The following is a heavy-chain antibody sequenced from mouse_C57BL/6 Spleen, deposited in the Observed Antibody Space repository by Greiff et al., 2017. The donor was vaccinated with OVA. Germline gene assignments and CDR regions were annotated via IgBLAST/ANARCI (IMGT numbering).Heavy chain of an antibody. J-gene: IGHJ1*03. CDR1: GYTFTSYW. CDR3: ASYGSGYFDV. CDR2: IDPSDSET. Sequence: VQLQQPGAELVRPGSSVKLSCKASGYTFTSYWMHWVKQRPIQGLEWIGNIDPSDSETHYNQKFKDKATLTVDKSSSTAYMQLSSLTSEDAAVYYCASYGSGYFDVWGTGTTVTVSS. D-gene: IGHD1-1*01. V-gene: IGHV1-52*01.